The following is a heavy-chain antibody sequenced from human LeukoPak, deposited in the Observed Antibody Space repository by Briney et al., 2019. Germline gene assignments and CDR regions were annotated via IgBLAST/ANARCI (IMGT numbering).Heavy chain of an antibody. Sequence: GGSLRLSCAASGFSFDEYAMHWVRQPPGKGLEWVSGISWNSGSIVYADSVKGRFTISRDNAKDSLYLQMNSLRVEDTALYYCAKEWTSRRWNYFDYWGQGILVTVSS. V-gene: IGHV3-9*01. CDR2: ISWNSGSI. D-gene: IGHD3/OR15-3a*01. J-gene: IGHJ4*02. CDR1: GFSFDEYA. CDR3: AKEWTSRRWNYFDY.